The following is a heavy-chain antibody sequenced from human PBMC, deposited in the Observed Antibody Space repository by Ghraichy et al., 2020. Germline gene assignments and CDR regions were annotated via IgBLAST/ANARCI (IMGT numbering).Heavy chain of an antibody. Sequence: SETLSLTCTVSGGSISSYYWSWIRQPPGKGLEWIGYIYYSGSTNYNPSLKSRVTISVDTSKNQFSLKLSSVTAADTAVYYCALLVVGAHSFDYWGQGTLVTVSS. J-gene: IGHJ4*02. D-gene: IGHD1-26*01. CDR3: ALLVVGAHSFDY. V-gene: IGHV4-59*01. CDR1: GGSISSYY. CDR2: IYYSGST.